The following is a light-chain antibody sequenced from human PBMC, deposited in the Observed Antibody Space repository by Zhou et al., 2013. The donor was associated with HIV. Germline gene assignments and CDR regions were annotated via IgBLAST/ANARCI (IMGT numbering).Light chain of an antibody. J-gene: IGKJ1*01. Sequence: DIVMTQTPLSLPVTPGEPASISCRSSQSLLHSNGYNYLDWYVQKPGQSPQLLIYLGSTRASGVPDRFSGSGSGTVFTLQLSRVEAEDVGVYYCMQAVQTPWTFGQGTKVEI. CDR1: QSLLHSNGYNY. CDR2: LGS. CDR3: MQAVQTPWT. V-gene: IGKV2-28*01.